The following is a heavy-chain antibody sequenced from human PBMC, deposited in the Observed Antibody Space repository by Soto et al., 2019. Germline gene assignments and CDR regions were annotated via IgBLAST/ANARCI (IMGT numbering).Heavy chain of an antibody. CDR1: GYTFTSYG. D-gene: IGHD6-13*01. CDR2: ISPYTGNT. J-gene: IGHJ4*02. V-gene: IGHV1-18*04. CDR3: AKDQSAAGTVDY. Sequence: ASVKVSCKASGYTFTSYGISWVRQAPGQGLEWMGWISPYTGNTNYAQKLQDRVTMTTDTSTSTAYMELRSLRSDDTAVYFCAKDQSAAGTVDYCGPGTLVTVSS.